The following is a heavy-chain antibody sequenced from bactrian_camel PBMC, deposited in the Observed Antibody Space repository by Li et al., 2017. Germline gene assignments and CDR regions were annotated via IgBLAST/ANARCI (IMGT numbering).Heavy chain of an antibody. Sequence: VQLVEYGGGSVQPGGSLRLSCAASVYTDATYIMGWFRQAPGKERVGVASIYTVDGSTYYADSVKGRFSISQDNAKNTLYLQMNSLKPEDTAMYYCAADRSFFTATTTDKSEYDYWGQGTQVTVS. J-gene: IGHJ4*01. V-gene: IGHV3S40*01. CDR3: AADRSFFTATTTDKSEYDY. CDR2: IYTVDGST. CDR1: VYTDATYI. D-gene: IGHD4*01.